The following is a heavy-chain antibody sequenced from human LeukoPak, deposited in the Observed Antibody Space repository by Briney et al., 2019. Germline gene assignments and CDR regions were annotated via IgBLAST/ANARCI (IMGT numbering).Heavy chain of an antibody. CDR3: AREGFYDSIYSYYYYYMDI. CDR1: GFTFSSYS. CDR2: ISSSSSTI. D-gene: IGHD3-22*01. Sequence: GGSLRLSCAASGFTFSSYSMNWVRQAPGKGLEWVSYISSSSSTIYYADSVKGRFTISRDNAKNSLYLQMNSLRAEDTAVYYCAREGFYDSIYSYYYYYMDIWGKGTTVTISS. V-gene: IGHV3-48*01. J-gene: IGHJ6*03.